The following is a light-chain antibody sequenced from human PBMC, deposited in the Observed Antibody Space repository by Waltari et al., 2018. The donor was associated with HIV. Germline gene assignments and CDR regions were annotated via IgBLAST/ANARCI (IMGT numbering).Light chain of an antibody. J-gene: IGLJ2*01. CDR1: NIAAIKS. CDR2: DDR. CDR3: QVYSDRGDPVI. V-gene: IGLV3-21*02. Sequence: SYVLTQPPSVSVAPGQTARITCGGNNIAAIKSLHWYRKSPGQAPVLVVYDDRDRPSGIPDRFSGSSSGDTATLTISRAEAGDEADYYCQVYSDRGDPVIFGGGTKLTVL.